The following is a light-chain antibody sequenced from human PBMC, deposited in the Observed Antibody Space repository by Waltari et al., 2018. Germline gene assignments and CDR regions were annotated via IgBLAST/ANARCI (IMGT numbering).Light chain of an antibody. J-gene: IGKJ4*01. V-gene: IGKV1-39*01. CDR2: ATS. Sequence: DIQMTQASSSLSASVGDRVNITCRASRSVSICLNWYQQKPGKAPNHLIYATSALQTVVPSRFSGSGSGTDFTLTITNLQPEDFGIYYCQQTYDTPLTFGAGTKVQLK. CDR3: QQTYDTPLT. CDR1: RSVSIC.